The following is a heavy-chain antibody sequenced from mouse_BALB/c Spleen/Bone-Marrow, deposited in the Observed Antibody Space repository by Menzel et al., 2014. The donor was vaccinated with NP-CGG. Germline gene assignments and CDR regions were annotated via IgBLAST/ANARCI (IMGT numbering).Heavy chain of an antibody. CDR2: IYPASDST. CDR3: GGLDY. V-gene: IGHV1-55*01. Sequence: VQLKQSGAELVNPGASGKMSCKASGYTIINSWMHWVKQRPEQGLEWIGDIYPASDSTNYNEKFKGKATLTVDTSSSQLNMQTSNLTAVDSAVCYCGGLDYWGHGATATISS. CDR1: GYTIINSW. J-gene: IGHJ2*01.